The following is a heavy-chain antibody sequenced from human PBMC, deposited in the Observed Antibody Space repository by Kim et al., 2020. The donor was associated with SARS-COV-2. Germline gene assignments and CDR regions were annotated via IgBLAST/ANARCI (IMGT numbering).Heavy chain of an antibody. CDR1: GGSFSGYY. V-gene: IGHV4-34*01. Sequence: SETLSLTCAVYGGSFSGYYWSWIRQPPGKGLEWIGEINHSGSTNYNPSLKSRVTISVDTSKNQFSLKLSSVTAADTAVYYCARGGGYDFWSGPKWFDPWGRGTLVTVSS. J-gene: IGHJ5*02. CDR3: ARGGGYDFWSGPKWFDP. CDR2: INHSGST. D-gene: IGHD3-3*01.